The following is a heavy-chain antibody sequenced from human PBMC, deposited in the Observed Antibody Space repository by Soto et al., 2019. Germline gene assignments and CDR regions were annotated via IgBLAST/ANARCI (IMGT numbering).Heavy chain of an antibody. CDR1: GGSISSSSYY. V-gene: IGHV4-39*01. CDR3: AGGGGDYYDSSGYYHGTTPFDY. D-gene: IGHD3-22*01. CDR2: IYYSGST. Sequence: SETLSLTCTVSGGSISSSSYYWGWIRQPPGKGLEWIGSIYYSGSTYYNPSLKSRVTISVDTSKNQFSLKLSSVTAADTAVYYCAGGGGDYYDSSGYYHGTTPFDYWGQGTLVTVSS. J-gene: IGHJ4*02.